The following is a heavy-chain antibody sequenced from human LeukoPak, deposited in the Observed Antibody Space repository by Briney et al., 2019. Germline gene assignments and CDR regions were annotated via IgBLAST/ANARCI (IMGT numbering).Heavy chain of an antibody. D-gene: IGHD1-26*01. CDR2: ISGSGGST. CDR3: AKEMGATEAFDI. CDR1: GFTFRNYA. V-gene: IGHV3-23*01. J-gene: IGHJ3*02. Sequence: GGSLRLSCAASGFTFRNYAMSWVRQAPGKGLEWVSAISGSGGSTFYRDSVKGRFTIFRDSSKNALHLQMNSLRVEDTAVYYCAKEMGATEAFDIWGQGTMVTVSS.